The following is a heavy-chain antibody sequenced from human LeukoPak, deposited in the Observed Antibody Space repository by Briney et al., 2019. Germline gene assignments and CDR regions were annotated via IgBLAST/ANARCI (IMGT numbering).Heavy chain of an antibody. CDR3: ARLISRSYDILTGYYSGDY. V-gene: IGHV4-39*01. Sequence: SEALSLTCTVSGGSISSSSYYWGWIRQPPGKGLEWIGSIYYSGSTYYNPSLKSRVTISVDTSKNQFSLKLSSVTAADTAVYYCARLISRSYDILTGYYSGDYWGQGTLVTVSS. CDR1: GGSISSSSYY. CDR2: IYYSGST. J-gene: IGHJ4*02. D-gene: IGHD3-9*01.